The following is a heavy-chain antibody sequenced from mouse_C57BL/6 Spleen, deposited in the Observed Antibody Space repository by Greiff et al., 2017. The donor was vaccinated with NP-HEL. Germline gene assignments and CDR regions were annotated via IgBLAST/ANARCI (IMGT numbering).Heavy chain of an antibody. Sequence: QVQLQQSGPELVKPGASVKISCKASGYAFSSSWMNWVQQRPGKGLEWIGRIYPGDGDTNYNGKFKGKATLTADKSSSTAYMQLSSLTSEDSAVYFCVLDDGYPWYFDVWGTGTTVTVSS. CDR2: IYPGDGDT. CDR1: GYAFSSSW. V-gene: IGHV1-82*01. D-gene: IGHD2-3*01. CDR3: VLDDGYPWYFDV. J-gene: IGHJ1*03.